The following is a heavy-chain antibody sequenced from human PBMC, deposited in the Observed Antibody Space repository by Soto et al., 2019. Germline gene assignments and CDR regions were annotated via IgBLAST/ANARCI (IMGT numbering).Heavy chain of an antibody. Sequence: QVQLQESGPGLVKPSGTLSLTCAVSGGSISTSNWWSWVRQPPGKGLEWIGEVYHSGSTNYNPSFKRRVAMSVDKSKNQFSLKLNSVTAAGTDLFYCASTSTSGTGFDSWGPGRLVTVSS. CDR3: ASTSTSGTGFDS. V-gene: IGHV4-4*02. D-gene: IGHD1-1*01. CDR1: GGSISTSNW. CDR2: VYHSGST. J-gene: IGHJ4*02.